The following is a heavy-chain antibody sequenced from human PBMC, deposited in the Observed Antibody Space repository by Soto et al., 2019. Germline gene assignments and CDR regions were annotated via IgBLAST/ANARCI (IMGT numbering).Heavy chain of an antibody. CDR1: GFTFSSYA. V-gene: IGHV3-23*01. CDR2: ISGSGGAT. J-gene: IGHJ4*02. Sequence: EVHLLESGGGLVQPGGSLRLSCAASGFTFSSYAMSWVRQAPGKGLEWVSAISGSGGATWYAASVKGRFTISRDNSKNTLYLQMNSLRAEDTAVYYCAKGSPARGEGFDSWGQGTLVTLSS. D-gene: IGHD6-6*01. CDR3: AKGSPARGEGFDS.